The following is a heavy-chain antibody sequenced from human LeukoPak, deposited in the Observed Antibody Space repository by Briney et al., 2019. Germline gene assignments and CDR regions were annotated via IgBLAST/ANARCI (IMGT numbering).Heavy chain of an antibody. V-gene: IGHV3-30*18. CDR2: ISYDGSNK. CDR3: AKDHFMTTVTNWFDP. Sequence: PGGSLRLSCAASGFTFSSYGMHWVRQAPGKGLEWVAVISYDGSNKYYADSVKGRFTISRDNSKNTLYLQMNSLRAEDTAVYYCAKDHFMTTVTNWFDPWGQGALVTVSS. CDR1: GFTFSSYG. J-gene: IGHJ5*02. D-gene: IGHD4-17*01.